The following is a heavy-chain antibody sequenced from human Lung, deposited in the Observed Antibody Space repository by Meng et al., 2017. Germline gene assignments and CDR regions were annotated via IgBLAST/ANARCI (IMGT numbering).Heavy chain of an antibody. CDR1: GGSISGSY. Sequence: PQEGGSRLWPSGNRALTSSVYGGSISGSYWSRLRQSPAQGLVWIGKINHGGSTNYNPSLESRGTISVNTPKTQFSLRLTSMTVADTAVYYCAGARHSSIIRGVIDFWGQGALVTVSS. V-gene: IGHV4-34*02. CDR3: AGARHSSIIRGVIDF. J-gene: IGHJ4*02. CDR2: INHGGST. D-gene: IGHD3-10*01.